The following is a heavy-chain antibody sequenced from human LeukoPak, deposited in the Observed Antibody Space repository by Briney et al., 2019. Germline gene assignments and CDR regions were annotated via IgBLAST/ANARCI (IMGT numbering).Heavy chain of an antibody. J-gene: IGHJ4*02. CDR1: GDSVSSNSAG. CDR2: TYYRSKWYN. D-gene: IGHD1-26*01. V-gene: IGHV6-1*01. CDR3: AKGGGSLDY. Sequence: SQTLSLTCAISGDSVSSNSAGWSWIRQSPSRGLEWLGRTYYRSKWYNDYAVSVKGRVTINPDTSKNQFSLQLNSVTPEDTAVYYCAKGGGSLDYWGQGTLVTVSS.